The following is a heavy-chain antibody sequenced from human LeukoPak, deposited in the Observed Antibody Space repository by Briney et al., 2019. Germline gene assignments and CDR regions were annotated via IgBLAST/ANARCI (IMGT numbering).Heavy chain of an antibody. D-gene: IGHD1-20*01. CDR3: ARVGGSPGSITGTTAAFDI. V-gene: IGHV4-39*07. Sequence: SSETLSLTCTVSGGSISSSSYYWGWIRQPPGKGLEWIGSTYYSGSTYYNPSLKSRVTISVDTSKNQFSLKLSSVTAADTAVYYCARVGGSPGSITGTTAAFDIWGQGTMVTVSS. CDR1: GGSISSSSYY. CDR2: TYYSGST. J-gene: IGHJ3*02.